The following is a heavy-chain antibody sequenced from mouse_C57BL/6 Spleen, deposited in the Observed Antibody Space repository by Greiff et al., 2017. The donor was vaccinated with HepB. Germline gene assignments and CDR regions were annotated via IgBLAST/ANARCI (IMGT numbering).Heavy chain of an antibody. CDR2: ISSGSSTI. J-gene: IGHJ4*01. CDR1: GFTFSDYG. CDR3: ARTFYYAMDY. V-gene: IGHV5-17*01. Sequence: EVQRVESGGRLVKPGGSLKLSCAASGFTFSDYGMHWVRQAPEKGLEWVAYISSGSSTIYYADTVKGRFTISRDNAKNTLFLQMTSLRSEDTAMYYCARTFYYAMDYWGQGTSVTVSS.